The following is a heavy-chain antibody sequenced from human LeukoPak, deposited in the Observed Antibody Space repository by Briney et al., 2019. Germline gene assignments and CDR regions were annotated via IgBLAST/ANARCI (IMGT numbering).Heavy chain of an antibody. CDR3: ARTSLRTFHI. CDR1: GFSFSTYS. V-gene: IGHV3-48*02. CDR2: ISTSSTI. J-gene: IGHJ3*02. Sequence: PGGSLRLSCAASGFSFSTYSMNWVRQAPGKGLEWVSYISTSSTISYADSVKGRFTISRDNAKNSLYLQMNSLRDEDTAVYYCARTSLRTFHIWGQGTMVTVSS.